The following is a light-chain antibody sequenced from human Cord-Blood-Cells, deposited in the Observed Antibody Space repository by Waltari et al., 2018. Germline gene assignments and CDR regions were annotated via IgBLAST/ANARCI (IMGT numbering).Light chain of an antibody. V-gene: IGLV2-23*01. CDR1: SSDVGSYNL. J-gene: IGLJ3*02. CDR2: EGS. Sequence: QSALTQPASVSGSPGQSITISCTGTSSDVGSYNLVSWYQQHPGKAPKLMIYEGSTRPSGVSNRFPGSKSGNTASLTISGVQAEDEADYYCCSYAGSSTWVFGGWTKLTGL. CDR3: CSYAGSSTWV.